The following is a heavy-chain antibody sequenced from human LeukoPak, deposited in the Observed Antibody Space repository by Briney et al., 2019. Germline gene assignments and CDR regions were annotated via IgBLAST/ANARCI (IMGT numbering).Heavy chain of an antibody. J-gene: IGHJ2*01. Sequence: GSSVKVSCKASGGTFSSYAISWVRQAPGQGLEWMGGIIPIFGTANYAQKFQGRVTITADESTSTAYMELSSLRSEDTAVYYCARDGSLGYCSSTSCYTHWYFDLWGRGTLVTVSS. D-gene: IGHD2-2*02. CDR3: ARDGSLGYCSSTSCYTHWYFDL. CDR1: GGTFSSYA. V-gene: IGHV1-69*01. CDR2: IIPIFGTA.